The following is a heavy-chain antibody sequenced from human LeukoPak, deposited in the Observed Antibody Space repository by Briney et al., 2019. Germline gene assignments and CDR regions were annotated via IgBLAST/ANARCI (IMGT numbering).Heavy chain of an antibody. CDR3: ARGRICSSTSCYIDY. V-gene: IGHV3-21*01. CDR1: GFTFSTYS. D-gene: IGHD2-2*01. CDR2: ISSSSSYI. Sequence: GGSLRLSCAASGFTFSTYSMNWVHQAPGKGLEWVSSISSSSSYIYYADSVKGRFTISRDNAKNSLYLQMNSLRAEDTAVYYCARGRICSSTSCYIDYWGQGTLVTVSS. J-gene: IGHJ4*02.